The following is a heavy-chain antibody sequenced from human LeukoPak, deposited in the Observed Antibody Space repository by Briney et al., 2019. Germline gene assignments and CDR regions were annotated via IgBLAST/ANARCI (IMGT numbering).Heavy chain of an antibody. Sequence: GGSLRLSCAASGITFSSYAMSWVRQAPGKGLEWVSAISGSGGSTYYADSVKGRFTISRDNSKNTLYLQMNSLRAEDTAIYYCAKTSRGNSGYDSPFDYWGQGTLVTVSS. J-gene: IGHJ4*02. CDR1: GITFSSYA. CDR2: ISGSGGST. CDR3: AKTSRGNSGYDSPFDY. D-gene: IGHD5-12*01. V-gene: IGHV3-23*01.